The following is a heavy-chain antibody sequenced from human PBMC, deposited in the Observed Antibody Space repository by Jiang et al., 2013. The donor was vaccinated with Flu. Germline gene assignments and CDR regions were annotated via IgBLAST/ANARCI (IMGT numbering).Heavy chain of an antibody. D-gene: IGHD4-11*01. CDR3: ARFDYSNYLDY. J-gene: IGHJ4*02. Sequence: VVQPGRSLRLSCAASGFTFGSYAMHWVRQPPGKGLEWVAVITYDGNNKYYADSVKGRFTISRDNSKNTLYLQMNSLRDEDTAVYYCARFDYSNYLDYWGQGTLVTVSS. CDR2: ITYDGNNK. CDR1: GFTFGSYA. V-gene: IGHV3-30-3*01.